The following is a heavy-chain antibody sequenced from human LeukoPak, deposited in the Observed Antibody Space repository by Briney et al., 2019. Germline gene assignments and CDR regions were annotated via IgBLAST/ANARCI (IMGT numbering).Heavy chain of an antibody. Sequence: PGGSLRLSCAASGFTFSSYGMHWVRQAPGKGLEWVAVISYDGSNKYYADSVKGRFTISRDNSKNTLYLQMNSLRAEDTAVYYCAKDRNRRDYGDYEGVHYWGQGTLVTVSS. D-gene: IGHD4-17*01. CDR3: AKDRNRRDYGDYEGVHY. V-gene: IGHV3-30*18. CDR2: ISYDGSNK. CDR1: GFTFSSYG. J-gene: IGHJ4*02.